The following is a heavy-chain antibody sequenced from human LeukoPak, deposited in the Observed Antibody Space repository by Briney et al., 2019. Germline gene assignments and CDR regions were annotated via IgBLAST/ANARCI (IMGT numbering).Heavy chain of an antibody. V-gene: IGHV4-30-4*08. CDR3: ASTDGNWFDP. D-gene: IGHD4-17*01. CDR2: IYYSGNT. J-gene: IGHJ5*02. CDR1: GGSIRRGDYY. Sequence: PSETLSLTCTVSGGSIRRGDYYWSWIRQPPGKGLEWIGYIYYSGNTYYNPSLKSRVTISVDTSKKQFSLEMSSVTAADAAVYYCASTDGNWFDPWGQGTLVTVSS.